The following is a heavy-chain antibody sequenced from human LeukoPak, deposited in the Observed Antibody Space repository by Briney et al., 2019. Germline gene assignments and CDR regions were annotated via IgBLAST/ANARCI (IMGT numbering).Heavy chain of an antibody. CDR1: GGSISSSSYY. V-gene: IGHV4-30-4*08. CDR3: ARIYDSSGYFDY. D-gene: IGHD3-22*01. J-gene: IGHJ4*01. CDR2: IYYSGNT. Sequence: PSETLSLTCTVSGGSISSSSYYWGWIRQPPGKGLEWIGYIYYSGNTYYNPSLKSRVAISVDTSKNQFSLKLSSVTAADTAVYYCARIYDSSGYFDYWGQGTLVTVSS.